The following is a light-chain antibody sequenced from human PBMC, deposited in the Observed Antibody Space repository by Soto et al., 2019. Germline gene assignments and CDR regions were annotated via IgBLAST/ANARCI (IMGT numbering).Light chain of an antibody. J-gene: IGLJ2*01. V-gene: IGLV2-14*03. CDR2: DVD. CDR1: SSDVGGYNF. Sequence: QSALTQPASVSGSPGQSITISCTGTSSDVGGYNFVSWYQQHPGKAPRLMIFDVDNRPSGVSTRFSGSKSGNTASLTISGLQAEDEADYYCCSYSGCSTIVVFGGGTKVTVL. CDR3: CSYSGCSTIVV.